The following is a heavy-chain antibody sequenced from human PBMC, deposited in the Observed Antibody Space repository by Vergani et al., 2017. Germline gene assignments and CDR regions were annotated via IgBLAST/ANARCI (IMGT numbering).Heavy chain of an antibody. CDR1: GGSISSYY. J-gene: IGHJ6*02. D-gene: IGHD1-26*01. V-gene: IGHV4-59*01. CDR3: AGRVDSVYYYGMDV. CDR2: IYYSGST. Sequence: QVQLQESGPGLVKPSETLSLTCTVSGGSISSYYWSWIRQPPGKGLEWIGYIYYSGSTNYNPSLKSRVTISVDTSKNQFSLKLSSVTAADTAVYYCAGRVDSVYYYGMDVWGQGTTVTVSS.